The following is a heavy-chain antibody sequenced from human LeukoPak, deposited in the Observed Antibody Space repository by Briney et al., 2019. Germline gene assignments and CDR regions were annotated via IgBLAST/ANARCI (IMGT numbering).Heavy chain of an antibody. CDR2: ICHSGST. J-gene: IGHJ4*02. CDR3: ARDATLGY. V-gene: IGHV4-38-2*02. CDR1: GYSISSGYY. D-gene: IGHD3-16*01. Sequence: PSETLSLTCAVSGYSISSGYYWGWIRQPPGKGLEWIGSICHSGSTYYNPSLKSRVTISVDTSKNQFSLKLSSVTAADTAVYYCARDATLGYWGQGTLVTVSS.